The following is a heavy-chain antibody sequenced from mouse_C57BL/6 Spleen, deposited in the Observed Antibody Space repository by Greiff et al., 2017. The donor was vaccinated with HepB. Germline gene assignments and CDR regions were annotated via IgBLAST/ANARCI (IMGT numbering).Heavy chain of an antibody. Sequence: VQLQQSGPELVKPGASVKISCKASGYTFTDYYMNWVKQSHGKSLEWIGDINPNNGGTSYNQKFKGKATLTVDKSSSTAYMELRSLTSEDSAVYYCARSGIRGAMDYWGQGTSVTVSS. CDR2: INPNNGGT. J-gene: IGHJ4*01. CDR3: ARSGIRGAMDY. D-gene: IGHD4-1*01. CDR1: GYTFTDYY. V-gene: IGHV1-26*01.